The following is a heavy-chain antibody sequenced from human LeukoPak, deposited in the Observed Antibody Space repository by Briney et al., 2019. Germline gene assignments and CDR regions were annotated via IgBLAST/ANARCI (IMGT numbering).Heavy chain of an antibody. V-gene: IGHV3-30*02. D-gene: IGHD4-11*01. CDR2: IRYDGSNK. Sequence: PGGSLRLSCAASGFTFSSYGMHWVRQAPGKGLEWVTFIRYDGSNKYYADSVKGRSTISRDNSKNTLYLQMNSLRAEDTAVYYCVKDRYSGPENWGQGTLVTVSS. CDR3: VKDRYSGPEN. J-gene: IGHJ4*02. CDR1: GFTFSSYG.